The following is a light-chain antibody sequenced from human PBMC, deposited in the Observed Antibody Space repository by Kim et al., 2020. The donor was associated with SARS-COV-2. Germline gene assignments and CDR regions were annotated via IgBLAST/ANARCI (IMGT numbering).Light chain of an antibody. CDR2: DVS. Sequence: LAPGEGATLSCRASQSVSSYLAWYQQQPGQAPRLLFYDVSNRATGIPARFSGSGSGTDFTLTISSLEPEDFAVYYCQQRSIWPITFGGGTKVDIK. CDR1: QSVSSY. J-gene: IGKJ4*01. CDR3: QQRSIWPIT. V-gene: IGKV3-11*01.